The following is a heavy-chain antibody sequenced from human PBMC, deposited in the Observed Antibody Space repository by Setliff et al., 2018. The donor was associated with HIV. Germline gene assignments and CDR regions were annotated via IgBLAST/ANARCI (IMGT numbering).Heavy chain of an antibody. V-gene: IGHV3-23*01. Sequence: GGSLRLSCAASGFTFSSYAMSWVRQAPGKGLEWVSGISGGGGSTYYADSVKGRFTISRDNSKNTLYLQMSSLRAEDTAVYYCVKARVDGDYYYYYYMDVWGKGTTVTVSS. CDR3: VKARVDGDYYYYYYMDV. D-gene: IGHD4-17*01. CDR2: ISGGGGST. CDR1: GFTFSSYA. J-gene: IGHJ6*03.